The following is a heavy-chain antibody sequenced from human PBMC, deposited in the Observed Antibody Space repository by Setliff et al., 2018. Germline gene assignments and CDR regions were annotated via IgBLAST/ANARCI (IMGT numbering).Heavy chain of an antibody. D-gene: IGHD2-2*01. J-gene: IGHJ4*02. CDR2: IYHDGNPKFNPSV. Sequence: SETLSLTCAVSGVSVNSLTWWSWVRQTPGKGLEWIGFIYHDGNPKFNPSVNYNPSLKSRITMSIDKSKNQFSLNLRSVTAADTAVYCCTRGGERYHTANWGQGALVTVSS. CDR1: GVSVNSLTW. CDR3: TRGGERYHTAN. V-gene: IGHV4-4*02.